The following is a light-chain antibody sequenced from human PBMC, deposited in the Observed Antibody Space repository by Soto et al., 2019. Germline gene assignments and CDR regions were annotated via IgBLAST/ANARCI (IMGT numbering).Light chain of an antibody. Sequence: SYELTQPPSVSVAPGQTARFTCGGVGAGRKAVHWYQQKPGQAPVLVVYDNSDRSSGIPERFSGSNSGNTATLTISKVEAGDEADYYCQVWDSNSDHSAVFGGGTKVTVL. J-gene: IGLJ3*02. CDR2: DNS. V-gene: IGLV3-21*02. CDR3: QVWDSNSDHSAV. CDR1: GAGRKA.